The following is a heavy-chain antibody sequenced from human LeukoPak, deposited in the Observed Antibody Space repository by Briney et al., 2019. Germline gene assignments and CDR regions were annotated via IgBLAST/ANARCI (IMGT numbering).Heavy chain of an antibody. CDR1: GVTFSSYA. V-gene: IGHV1-69*04. CDR3: AREIDTAMVTYYYGMDV. CDR2: IIPILGIA. Sequence: ASLKVSCKASGVTFSSYAISWVRQAPGQGLEWMGRIIPILGIANYAQKFQGRVTITADKSTSTAYMELSSLRSEDTAVYYCAREIDTAMVTYYYGMDVWGQGTTVTVSS. D-gene: IGHD5-18*01. J-gene: IGHJ6*02.